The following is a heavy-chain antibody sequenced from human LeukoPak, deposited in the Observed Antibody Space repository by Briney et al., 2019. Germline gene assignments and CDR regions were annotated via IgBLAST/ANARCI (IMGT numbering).Heavy chain of an antibody. CDR3: ARLYDWFDP. V-gene: IGHV4-4*09. CDR1: GVSINSHY. Sequence: SETLSLTCSVSGVSINSHYWSWIRQPPGKGLEWIGYIYTLGNTNYNPSLKSRGSISADTSNNQFSLKMSSVTAADTAVYYCARLYDWFDPWGQGTLVTVSS. CDR2: IYTLGNT. J-gene: IGHJ5*02. D-gene: IGHD3-16*01.